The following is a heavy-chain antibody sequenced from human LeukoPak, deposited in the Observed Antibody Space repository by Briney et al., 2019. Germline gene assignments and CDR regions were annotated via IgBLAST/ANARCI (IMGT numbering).Heavy chain of an antibody. Sequence: PGGSLRLSCAASGFTVSNNYMSWVRQVPGKGLEWVSVIYSGGSTYYIDSVKGRFTISRVNSKNTLYLQMNSLRAEDTAVYYCAKENYGDSTGGRFQHWGQGTLVTVSS. CDR1: GFTVSNNY. J-gene: IGHJ1*01. CDR3: AKENYGDSTGGRFQH. V-gene: IGHV3-53*01. D-gene: IGHD4-17*01. CDR2: IYSGGST.